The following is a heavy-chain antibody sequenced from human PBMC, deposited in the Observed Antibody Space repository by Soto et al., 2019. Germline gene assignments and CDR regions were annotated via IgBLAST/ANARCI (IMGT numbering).Heavy chain of an antibody. CDR1: GFTFSSYG. V-gene: IGHV3-30*18. Sequence: QVQLVESGGGVVQPGRSLRLSCAASGFTFSSYGMHWVRQAPGKGLEWVAVISYDGSNKYYADSVKGRFTISRDNSKNTLYLQMTSLRAEDTAVYYCAKDRRYYFDYWGQGTLVTVSS. J-gene: IGHJ4*02. CDR3: AKDRRYYFDY. CDR2: ISYDGSNK.